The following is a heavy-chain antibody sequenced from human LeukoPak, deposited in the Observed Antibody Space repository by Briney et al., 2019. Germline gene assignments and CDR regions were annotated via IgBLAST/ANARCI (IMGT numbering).Heavy chain of an antibody. CDR2: TYYRSKWYN. CDR1: GDIVSSNSAA. V-gene: IGHV6-1*01. Sequence: KTSQTLSLTCAISGDIVSSNSAAWNWIRQSPSRGLGWLGRTYYRSKWYNDYAVSVKSRITINPDTSKNQFSLQLNSVTPEDTAVYYCARDLDMWSIAVAGTRTDPLWNWFDPWGQGTLVTVSS. J-gene: IGHJ5*02. D-gene: IGHD6-19*01. CDR3: ARDLDMWSIAVAGTRTDPLWNWFDP.